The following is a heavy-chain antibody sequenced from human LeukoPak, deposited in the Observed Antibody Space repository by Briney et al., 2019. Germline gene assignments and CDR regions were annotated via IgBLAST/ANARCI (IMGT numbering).Heavy chain of an antibody. D-gene: IGHD3-22*01. CDR2: IKQDGSEK. J-gene: IGHJ1*01. CDR3: ATYSSLNRREFQY. CDR1: GFTFTTYW. Sequence: GGSLRLSCAASGFTFTTYWMSWVRQAPGKGLEWMANIKQDGSEKYYVDSVKGRFTISRDNAKNSLYLQVNSLRAEDTAVYYCATYSSLNRREFQYWGQGTLVTVSS. V-gene: IGHV3-7*01.